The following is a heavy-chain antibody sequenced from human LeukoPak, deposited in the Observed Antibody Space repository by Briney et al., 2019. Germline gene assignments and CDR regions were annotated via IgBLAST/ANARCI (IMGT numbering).Heavy chain of an antibody. J-gene: IGHJ4*02. V-gene: IGHV4-39*01. CDR2: IYYSGST. CDR3: ERGSVALND. CDR1: GGSISSSSYY. Sequence: SETLSLTCTVSGGSISSSSYYWGWIRQPPGKGLEWIGSIYYSGSTYYNPSLKSRVTISVDTSKNQFSLKLSSVTAADTAVYYCERGSVALNDWGQGTLVTVSS. D-gene: IGHD5-12*01.